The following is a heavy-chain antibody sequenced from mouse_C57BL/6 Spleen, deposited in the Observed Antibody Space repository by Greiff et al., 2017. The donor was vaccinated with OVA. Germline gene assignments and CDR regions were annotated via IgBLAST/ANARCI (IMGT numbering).Heavy chain of an antibody. Sequence: QVQLQQSGPGLVAPSQSLSITCTVSGFSLTSYAISWVRQPPGKGLEWLGVIWTGGGTNYNSALKSRLSISKDNSKSQVFLKMNSLQTDDTARYYCAINLGNGSSYWYFDVWGTGTTVTVSS. CDR1: GFSLTSYA. J-gene: IGHJ1*03. CDR3: AINLGNGSSYWYFDV. V-gene: IGHV2-9-1*01. CDR2: IWTGGGT. D-gene: IGHD1-1*01.